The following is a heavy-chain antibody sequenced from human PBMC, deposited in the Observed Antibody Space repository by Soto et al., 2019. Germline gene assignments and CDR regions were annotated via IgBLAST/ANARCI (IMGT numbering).Heavy chain of an antibody. D-gene: IGHD3-9*01. Sequence: GGSLRLSCAASGFTFSSYAMSWVRQAPGKGLEWVSAISGSGGSTYYADSVKGRFTISRDNSKNTLYLQMNSLRAEDTAVYYCAKGSNYDILTGPYYYYYMDVWGKGTTVTVSS. CDR1: GFTFSSYA. J-gene: IGHJ6*03. V-gene: IGHV3-23*01. CDR3: AKGSNYDILTGPYYYYYMDV. CDR2: ISGSGGST.